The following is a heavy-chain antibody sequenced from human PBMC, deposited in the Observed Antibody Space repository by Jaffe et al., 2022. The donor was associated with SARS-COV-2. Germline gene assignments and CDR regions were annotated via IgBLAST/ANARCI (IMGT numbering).Heavy chain of an antibody. CDR1: GYSFTSYA. CDR2: INTNTGNP. CDR3: ARVGQLLTKYNWFDP. V-gene: IGHV7-4-1*02. D-gene: IGHD2-2*01. J-gene: IGHJ5*02. Sequence: QVQLVQSGSELKKPGASVKVSCKTSGYSFTSYAMNWVRQAPGQGLEWMGWINTNTGNPTYAQGLTGRFVFSLDTSVSTAYLQISSLKAEDTAVYYCARVGQLLTKYNWFDPWGQGTLVTVSS.